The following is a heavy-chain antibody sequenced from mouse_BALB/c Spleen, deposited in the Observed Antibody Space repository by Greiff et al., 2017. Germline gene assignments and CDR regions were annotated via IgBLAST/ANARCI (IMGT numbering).Heavy chain of an antibody. CDR2: INPSSGYT. D-gene: IGHD2-4*01. J-gene: IGHJ3*01. Sequence: QVQLQQSGPELVKPGALVKISCKASGYTFTSYDINWVKQRPGQGLEWIGYINPSSGYTEYNQKFKDKTTLTADKSSSTAYMQLSSLTSEDSAVYYCARISSYDYEAWFAYWGQGTLVTVSA. V-gene: IGHV1-4*02. CDR3: ARISSYDYEAWFAY. CDR1: GYTFTSYD.